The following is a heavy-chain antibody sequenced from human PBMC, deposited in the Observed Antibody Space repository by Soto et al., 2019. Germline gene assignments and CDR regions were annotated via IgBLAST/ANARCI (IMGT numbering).Heavy chain of an antibody. Sequence: QVHLQESGPGLVKPSETLSLTCNVSGVSLTGYHWNWIRQPPGKTLEWIGFVYYSGSVSYTPSLQGRAAISVERSKNPFSLRLPSVTAPDTAVYYCARRLNLGSFDHWGQGTLVTVSS. CDR1: GVSLTGYH. CDR2: VYYSGSV. CDR3: ARRLNLGSFDH. J-gene: IGHJ5*02. V-gene: IGHV4-59*01. D-gene: IGHD3-10*01.